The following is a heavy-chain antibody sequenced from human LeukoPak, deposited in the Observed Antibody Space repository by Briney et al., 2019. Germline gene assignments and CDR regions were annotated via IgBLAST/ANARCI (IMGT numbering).Heavy chain of an antibody. CDR1: GGSFSGYY. V-gene: IGHV4-34*01. D-gene: IGHD6-6*01. CDR2: INHSGST. J-gene: IGHJ6*03. CDR3: AKLYSSSSHYYYYMDV. Sequence: SETLSLTCAVYGGSFSGYYWSWIRQPPGKGLEWIGEINHSGSTNYNPSLKSRVTISVDTSKNQFSLKLSSVTAADTAVYYCAKLYSSSSHYYYYMDVWGKGTTVTVSS.